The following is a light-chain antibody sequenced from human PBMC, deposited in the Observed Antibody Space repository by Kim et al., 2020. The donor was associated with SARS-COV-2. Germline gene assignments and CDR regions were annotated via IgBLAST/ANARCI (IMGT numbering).Light chain of an antibody. CDR3: QVWDISSDHWV. Sequence: PGKTTKITCGGHDIRSTSLHWYQQKPGHAPVVVIYYDTDQPSGISERFSGSNSGNTATLTINGVEAGDEADYYCQVWDISSDHWVFGGGTQLTVL. CDR1: DIRSTS. CDR2: YDT. J-gene: IGLJ3*02. V-gene: IGLV3-21*04.